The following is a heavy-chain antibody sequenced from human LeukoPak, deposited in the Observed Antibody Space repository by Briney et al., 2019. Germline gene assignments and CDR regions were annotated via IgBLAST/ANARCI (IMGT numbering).Heavy chain of an antibody. D-gene: IGHD3-22*01. CDR3: ASGDSTQMNYFDY. Sequence: PSETLSLTCTVSGGSMSSNYWSWIRQPPGKGLEWIGYIYYSGSTNYNPSLKSRVTISVDTSKNQFSLKLSSVTAADTAVYYCASGDSTQMNYFDYWGQGTLVTVSS. CDR2: IYYSGST. V-gene: IGHV4-59*01. CDR1: GGSMSSNY. J-gene: IGHJ4*02.